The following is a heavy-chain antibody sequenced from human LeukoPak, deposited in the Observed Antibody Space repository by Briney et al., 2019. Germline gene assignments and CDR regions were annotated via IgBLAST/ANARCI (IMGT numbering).Heavy chain of an antibody. CDR1: GFTFSSYS. Sequence: GGSLRLSCAASGFTFSSYSMNWVRQAPGKGLEWVSYISSSSSTIHYADSVKGRFTISRDNAKNSLYLQMNSLRAEDTAVYYCAGWFDLDAFGIWGQGTMVTVSS. J-gene: IGHJ3*02. V-gene: IGHV3-48*01. CDR3: AGWFDLDAFGI. D-gene: IGHD3-10*01. CDR2: ISSSSSTI.